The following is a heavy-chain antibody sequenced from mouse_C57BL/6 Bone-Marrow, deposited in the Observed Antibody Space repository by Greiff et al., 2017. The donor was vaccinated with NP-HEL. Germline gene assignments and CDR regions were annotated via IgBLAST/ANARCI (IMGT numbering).Heavy chain of an antibody. Sequence: DVKLQESGGGLVKPGGSLKLSCAASGFTFSDYGMHWVRQAPEKGLEWVAYISSGSSTIYYADTVKGRFTISRDNAKNTLFLQMTRLRSEDTAMYYCARVGSNYGHYYAMDYWGQGTSVTVSS. CDR3: ARVGSNYGHYYAMDY. J-gene: IGHJ4*01. CDR1: GFTFSDYG. CDR2: ISSGSSTI. V-gene: IGHV5-17*01. D-gene: IGHD2-5*01.